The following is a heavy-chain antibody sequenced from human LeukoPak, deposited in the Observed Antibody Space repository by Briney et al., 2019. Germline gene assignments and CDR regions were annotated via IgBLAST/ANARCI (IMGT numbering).Heavy chain of an antibody. V-gene: IGHV3-30*18. Sequence: PGGSLRLSCAASGFTFSSYGMHWVRQAPGKGLEGVAIISFDGTNKYYADSVKGRFTISRDNSKNTLYLQMNSLRAEDTAVYYCAKGGYYERPWYFDYWGQGTLVTVSS. J-gene: IGHJ4*02. CDR1: GFTFSSYG. CDR2: ISFDGTNK. CDR3: AKGGYYERPWYFDY. D-gene: IGHD3-22*01.